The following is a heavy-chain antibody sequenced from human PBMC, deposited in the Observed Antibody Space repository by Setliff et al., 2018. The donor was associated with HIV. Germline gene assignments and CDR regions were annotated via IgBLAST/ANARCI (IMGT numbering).Heavy chain of an antibody. V-gene: IGHV4-59*08. CDR2: IYYSGNT. Sequence: PSETLSLTCSVSGASIRGHYWSWIRQSPGKGLEWIGNIYYSGNTNYNPSFRSRVTISVDTSKNQFSLRVNSVTAADTAVYYCARSLVPSGYYYGRHAFDIWGQGTKVTVSS. CDR1: GASIRGHY. D-gene: IGHD3-22*01. J-gene: IGHJ3*02. CDR3: ARSLVPSGYYYGRHAFDI.